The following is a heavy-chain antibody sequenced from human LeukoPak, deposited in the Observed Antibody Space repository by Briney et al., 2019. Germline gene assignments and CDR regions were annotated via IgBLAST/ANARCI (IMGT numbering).Heavy chain of an antibody. Sequence: PGGSLRLSCATSGFTFSGSAMHWVRQASGKGLEWVGRIRIEADSYATAYAASVKGRFTISRDDAKNMAYLQMNSLKTEDTAVYYCTRLRASGNSYDHYYYGMDVWGQGTTVTVSS. CDR1: GFTFSGSA. J-gene: IGHJ6*02. V-gene: IGHV3-73*01. D-gene: IGHD3-10*01. CDR2: IRIEADSYAT. CDR3: TRLRASGNSYDHYYYGMDV.